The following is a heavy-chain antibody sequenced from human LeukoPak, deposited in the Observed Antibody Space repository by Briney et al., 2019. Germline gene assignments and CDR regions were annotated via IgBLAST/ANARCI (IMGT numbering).Heavy chain of an antibody. J-gene: IGHJ4*02. CDR2: INLGGST. V-gene: IGHV4-34*01. CDR3: ARGGEVTAMPPDY. CDR1: GGSFSGYY. Sequence: SETLSLTCAVYGGSFSGYYWSWIRQPPGKGLEWIGEINLGGSTNYNPSLKSRVTISVDTSKNQFSLKLSSVTAADTAVYYCARGGEVTAMPPDYWGQGTLVTVSS. D-gene: IGHD2-21*02.